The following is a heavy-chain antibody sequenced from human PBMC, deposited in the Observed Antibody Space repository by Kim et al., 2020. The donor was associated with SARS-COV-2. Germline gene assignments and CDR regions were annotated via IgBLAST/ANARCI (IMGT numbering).Heavy chain of an antibody. V-gene: IGHV3-21*01. CDR2: ISSSSSYI. Sequence: GGSLRLSCAASGFTFSSYSMNWVRQAPGKGLEWVSSISSSSSYIYYADSVKGRFTISRDNAKNSLYLQMNSLRAEDTAVYYCARGYSSSNYYYYYGMDVWGQGTTVTVSS. J-gene: IGHJ6*02. CDR3: ARGYSSSNYYYYYGMDV. D-gene: IGHD6-6*01. CDR1: GFTFSSYS.